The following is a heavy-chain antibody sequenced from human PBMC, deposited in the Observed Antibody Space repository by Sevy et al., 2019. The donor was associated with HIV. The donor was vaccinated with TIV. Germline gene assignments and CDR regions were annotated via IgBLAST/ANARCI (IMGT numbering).Heavy chain of an antibody. CDR1: GFTFSSYG. CDR3: AKAPEGSYSSGWKGNNYYYYMDV. J-gene: IGHJ6*03. CDR2: IRYDGSNK. D-gene: IGHD6-19*01. V-gene: IGHV3-30*02. Sequence: GGSLRLPCAASGFTFSSYGMHWVRQAPGKGLEWVAFIRYDGSNKYYADSVKGRFTISRDNSKNTLYLQMNSLRAEDTAVYYCAKAPEGSYSSGWKGNNYYYYMDVWGKGTTVTVS.